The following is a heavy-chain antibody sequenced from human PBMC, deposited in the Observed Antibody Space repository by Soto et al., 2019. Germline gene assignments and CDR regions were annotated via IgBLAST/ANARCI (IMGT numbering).Heavy chain of an antibody. CDR2: IYYSGST. V-gene: IGHV4-61*05. J-gene: IGHJ5*02. D-gene: IGHD6-6*01. CDR3: ARGVGQLVDRWFDP. Sequence: TSETLSLTCTVSGGSISSSSYYWGWIRQPPGKGLEWIGYIYYSGSTNYNPSLKSRVTISVDTSKNQFSLKLSSVTAADTAVYYCARGVGQLVDRWFDPWGQGTLVTVSS. CDR1: GGSISSSSYY.